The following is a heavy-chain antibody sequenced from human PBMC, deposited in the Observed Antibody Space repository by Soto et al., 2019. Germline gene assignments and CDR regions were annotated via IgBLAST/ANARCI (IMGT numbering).Heavy chain of an antibody. Sequence: QVQLVQSGAEVKKPGSSVKVSCKASGGTFSTYTINWVRQAPGQGLEWMGGTIPMFGTATYAQKFQGRVTITADESTSPAYMELSSLRSEVTAVYYCARRYCISTSCHYYGMHVWVQGTTVTVSS. V-gene: IGHV1-69*12. CDR2: TIPMFGTA. CDR1: GGTFSTYT. D-gene: IGHD2-2*01. J-gene: IGHJ6*02. CDR3: ARRYCISTSCHYYGMHV.